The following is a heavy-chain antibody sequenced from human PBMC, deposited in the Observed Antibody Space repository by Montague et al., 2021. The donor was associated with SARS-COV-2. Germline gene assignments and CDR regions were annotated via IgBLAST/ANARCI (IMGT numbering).Heavy chain of an antibody. J-gene: IGHJ4*02. CDR1: GFTFSSYG. Sequence: SLRLSCAASGFTFSSYGMHWVRRAPGKGLEWVAVIWYDGSNKYYADSVKGRFTISRDNSKNTLYLQMNSLRAEDTAVYYCARDREPEGIDYWGQGTLVTVSS. CDR2: IWYDGSNK. D-gene: IGHD1-14*01. V-gene: IGHV3-33*01. CDR3: ARDREPEGIDY.